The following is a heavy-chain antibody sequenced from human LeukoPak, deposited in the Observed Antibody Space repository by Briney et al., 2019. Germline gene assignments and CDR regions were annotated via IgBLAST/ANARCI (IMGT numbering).Heavy chain of an antibody. V-gene: IGHV3-33*06. Sequence: PGGSLRLSCAASGFTFSSYGMHWVRQAPGKGLEWVAVIWYDGSNKYYADSVKGRFTISRDNSKNTLYLQMNSLRAEDTAVYYCAKDGRSGYSSGWYGDPLYYLDYWGQGTLVTVSS. CDR2: IWYDGSNK. J-gene: IGHJ4*02. CDR1: GFTFSSYG. D-gene: IGHD6-19*01. CDR3: AKDGRSGYSSGWYGDPLYYLDY.